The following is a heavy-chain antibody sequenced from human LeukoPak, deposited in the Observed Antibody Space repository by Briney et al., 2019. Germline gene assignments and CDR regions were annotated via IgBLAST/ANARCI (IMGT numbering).Heavy chain of an antibody. J-gene: IGHJ4*02. CDR1: GYTFTGYY. CDR2: INPNSGGT. D-gene: IGHD2-15*01. CDR3: ARRRLYSGFDY. V-gene: IGHV1-2*02. Sequence: GASVKVSCKASGYTFTGYYMHWVRQPPGQGRDWMGWINPNSGGTNYAQKFQGRVTMTRDTSISTAYMELSRLRSDDTAVYYCARRRLYSGFDYWGQGTLVTVSS.